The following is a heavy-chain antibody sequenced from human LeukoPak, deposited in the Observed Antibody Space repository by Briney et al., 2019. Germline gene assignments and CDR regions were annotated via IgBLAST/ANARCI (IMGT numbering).Heavy chain of an antibody. Sequence: ASVKVSCKASGYTFTSYDINWVRQATGQGLEWMGWMNPNSGNTGYAQKFQGRVTMTRNTSISTAYMELSSLRSEDTAVYYCARGSVSMVRGVIILDYYYYYMDVWGKGTTVTISS. D-gene: IGHD3-10*01. CDR1: GYTFTSYD. CDR3: ARGSVSMVRGVIILDYYYYYMDV. V-gene: IGHV1-8*01. J-gene: IGHJ6*03. CDR2: MNPNSGNT.